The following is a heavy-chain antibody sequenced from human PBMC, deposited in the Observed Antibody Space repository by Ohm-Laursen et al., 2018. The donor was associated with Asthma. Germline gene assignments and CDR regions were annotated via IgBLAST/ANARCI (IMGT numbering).Heavy chain of an antibody. J-gene: IGHJ4*02. Sequence: TLSLTCTVSGDSISSGNNYWSWISQHQGKGLEWIGYIYYSGLTYSNPSLRSRVSISVDTSKNQFSLNLTPVTAADTAVYYCARGTFYYESTGYYFFDHWGQGALVTVSS. CDR1: GDSISSGNNY. CDR3: ARGTFYYESTGYYFFDH. V-gene: IGHV4-31*02. D-gene: IGHD3-22*01. CDR2: IYYSGLT.